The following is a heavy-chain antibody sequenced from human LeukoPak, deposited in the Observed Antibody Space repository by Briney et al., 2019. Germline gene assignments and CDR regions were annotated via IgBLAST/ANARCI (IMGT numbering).Heavy chain of an antibody. J-gene: IGHJ4*02. D-gene: IGHD4-17*01. CDR1: GGTFSSYA. CDR2: IIPIFGTA. CDR3: ASGTTVTTSFDY. Sequence: ASVKVSCKASGGTFSSYAISWVRQAPGQGLEWMGGIIPIFGTANYAQKLQGRVTMTTDTSTSTAYMELRSLRSDDTAVYYCASGTTVTTSFDYWGQGTLVTVSS. V-gene: IGHV1-69*05.